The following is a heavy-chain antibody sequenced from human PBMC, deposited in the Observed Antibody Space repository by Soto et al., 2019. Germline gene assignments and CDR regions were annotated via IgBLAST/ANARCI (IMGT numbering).Heavy chain of an antibody. V-gene: IGHV3-53*01. CDR3: ARDFTGYFDY. J-gene: IGHJ4*02. CDR1: GFNFINSY. Sequence: GGSLRLSCAASGFNFINSYMSWVRQAPGKGLEWVSVIYSGGSTFYADSVKGRFTISRDNSNSKVSLEMNNLRAEDTAVYYCARDFTGYFDYWVQGALVTVSS. CDR2: IYSGGST.